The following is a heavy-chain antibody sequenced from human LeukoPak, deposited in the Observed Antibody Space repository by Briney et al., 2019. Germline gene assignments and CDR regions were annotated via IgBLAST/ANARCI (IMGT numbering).Heavy chain of an antibody. J-gene: IGHJ4*02. CDR1: GGSISSYY. V-gene: IGHV4-59*01. D-gene: IGHD5-18*01. CDR2: IYYSGST. CDR3: ARQGYGLDSPDY. Sequence: PSETLSLTCTVSGGSISSYYWSWIRQPPGKGLEWIGYIYYSGSTNYNPSLKSRVTISVDTSKNQFSLKLSSVTAADTAVYYCARQGYGLDSPDYWGQGTLVTVSS.